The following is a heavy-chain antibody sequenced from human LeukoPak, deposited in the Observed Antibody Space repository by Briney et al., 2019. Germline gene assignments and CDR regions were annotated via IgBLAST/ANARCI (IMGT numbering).Heavy chain of an antibody. CDR2: IYHSGST. Sequence: PSETLSLTCAVSGYSISSGYYWGWIRQPPGKGLEWIGSIYHSGSTYYNPSLKSRVTISVDTSKNQFSLKLSSVTAADTAVYYCARLDSYGYDPRWGQGTLVTVSS. V-gene: IGHV4-38-2*01. CDR1: GYSISSGYY. CDR3: ARLDSYGYDPR. J-gene: IGHJ4*02. D-gene: IGHD5-18*01.